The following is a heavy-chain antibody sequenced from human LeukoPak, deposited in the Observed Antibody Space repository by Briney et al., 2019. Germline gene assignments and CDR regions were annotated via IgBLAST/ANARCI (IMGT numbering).Heavy chain of an antibody. V-gene: IGHV3-66*01. CDR1: GFTVSSNY. J-gene: IGHJ4*02. CDR3: ARDRYYYDSSGYYIYFDS. Sequence: GGSLRLSCAASGFTVSSNYMSWVRQAPGKGLEWVSVIYSGGSTYYADSVKGRFTISRDNAKNSLNLQMNSLRAEDTAMYYCARDRYYYDSSGYYIYFDSWGQGTLVTVSS. CDR2: IYSGGST. D-gene: IGHD3-22*01.